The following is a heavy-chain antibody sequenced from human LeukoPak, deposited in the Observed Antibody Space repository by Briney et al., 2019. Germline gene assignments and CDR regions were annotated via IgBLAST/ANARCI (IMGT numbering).Heavy chain of an antibody. CDR3: AKDLRPGYSYGQYFDY. V-gene: IGHV3-23*01. Sequence: GGSVRLSCAASGFTFSSYAMSWVRQAPGKGLEWVSVISGNGGSTYYADSVKGPLTISRYNSKTTLSLQMNRLRAEDTAVYYCAKDLRPGYSYGQYFDYWGQGILVTVSS. J-gene: IGHJ4*02. D-gene: IGHD5-18*01. CDR2: ISGNGGST. CDR1: GFTFSSYA.